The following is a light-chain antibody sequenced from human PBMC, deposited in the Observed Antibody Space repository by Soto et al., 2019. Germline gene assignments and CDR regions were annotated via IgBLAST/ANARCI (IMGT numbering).Light chain of an antibody. V-gene: IGKV1-5*03. CDR3: QHYYSYSDA. J-gene: IGKJ1*01. CDR1: QTISSW. CDR2: KAS. Sequence: DIQMTQSPSTLSGSVGDRVTITCRASQTISSWLAWYQQKPGKAPKLLIYKASTLKSGVPSRFSGSGSGTEFTLTISSLQPDDFATYYCQHYYSYSDAFGQWTKVELK.